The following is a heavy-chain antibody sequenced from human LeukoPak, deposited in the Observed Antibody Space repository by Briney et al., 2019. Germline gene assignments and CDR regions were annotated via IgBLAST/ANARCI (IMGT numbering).Heavy chain of an antibody. V-gene: IGHV4-59*12. CDR2: IYYSGST. D-gene: IGHD2-21*02. CDR1: GGSISSYY. CDR3: ARIPAYCGGDCPMDV. Sequence: SETLSLTCTVSGGSISSYYWSRLRQPPGKGLECLGYIYYSGSTNYNPSLKSRVTISVDTSKNQFSLKLSSVTAADTAVYYCARIPAYCGGDCPMDVWGKGTTVTVSS. J-gene: IGHJ6*03.